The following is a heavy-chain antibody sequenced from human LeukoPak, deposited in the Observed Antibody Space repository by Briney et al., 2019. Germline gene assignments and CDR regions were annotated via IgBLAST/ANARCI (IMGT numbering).Heavy chain of an antibody. CDR1: GFTFSDYY. V-gene: IGHV3-11*04. J-gene: IGHJ4*02. CDR3: ARDPQWLVPYNDY. Sequence: GGSLRLSCAASGFTFSDYYMSWIRQAPGKGLEWVSYISSSGSTIYYADSVKGRFTISRDNAKNSLYLQMNSLRAEDTAVYYCARDPQWLVPYNDYWGQGTLVTVSS. CDR2: ISSSGSTI. D-gene: IGHD6-19*01.